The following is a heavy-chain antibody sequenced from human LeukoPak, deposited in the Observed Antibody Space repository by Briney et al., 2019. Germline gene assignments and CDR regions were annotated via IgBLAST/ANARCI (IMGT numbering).Heavy chain of an antibody. Sequence: RASVKVSCKASGGTFSSYAISWVRQAPGQGLEWMGGIIPIFGTANYAQKFQGRVTITTDESTSTAYMELSSLRSEDTAVYYCASGSGGAMGVWGKRTTVTVSS. J-gene: IGHJ6*04. V-gene: IGHV1-69*05. CDR1: GGTFSSYA. D-gene: IGHD3-3*01. CDR2: IIPIFGTA. CDR3: ASGSGGAMGV.